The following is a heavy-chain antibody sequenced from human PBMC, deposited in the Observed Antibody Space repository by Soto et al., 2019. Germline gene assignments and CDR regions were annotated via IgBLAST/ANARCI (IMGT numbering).Heavy chain of an antibody. D-gene: IGHD3-10*01. CDR1: EFTFSNYG. Sequence: QVQLVESGGGVVQPGRSLRLSCAASEFTFSNYGMHWVRQAPGKGLEWVAVILNDGSNRYHADSVKDRFTISRDNSKNTLYLQMNSLRAAATAVYYCARDDEYSGNGMDVWGQGTTVTVS. J-gene: IGHJ6*02. CDR2: ILNDGSNR. CDR3: ARDDEYSGNGMDV. V-gene: IGHV3-33*01.